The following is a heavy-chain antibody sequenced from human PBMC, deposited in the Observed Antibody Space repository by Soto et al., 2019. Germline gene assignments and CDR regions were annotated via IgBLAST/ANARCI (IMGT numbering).Heavy chain of an antibody. D-gene: IGHD2-2*01. CDR1: GGSISSYY. V-gene: IGHV4-59*01. Sequence: SETLSLTCTVSGGSISSYYWSWIRQPPGKGLEWIGYIYYSGSTNYNPSLKSRVTISVDTSKNQFSLKLSSVTAADTAVYYCARDTPYIYCSSTSCLNNGMDVWGQGTTVTVSS. J-gene: IGHJ6*02. CDR2: IYYSGST. CDR3: ARDTPYIYCSSTSCLNNGMDV.